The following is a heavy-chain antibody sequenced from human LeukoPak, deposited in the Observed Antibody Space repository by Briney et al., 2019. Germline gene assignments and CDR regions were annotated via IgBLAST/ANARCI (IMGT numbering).Heavy chain of an antibody. J-gene: IGHJ4*02. CDR1: GGSVSDNGFF. CDR2: VSYTGST. V-gene: IGHV4-39*01. D-gene: IGHD1-1*01. Sequence: SETLSLTCTVSGGSVSDNGFFWGWIRQTPGKGLEWIGSVSYTGSTHYDPSLKSRVTMSIDTSENQFSLNLTPVTAADTAVYYCARRGTYWNALGCWGQGALVTVSS. CDR3: ARRGTYWNALGC.